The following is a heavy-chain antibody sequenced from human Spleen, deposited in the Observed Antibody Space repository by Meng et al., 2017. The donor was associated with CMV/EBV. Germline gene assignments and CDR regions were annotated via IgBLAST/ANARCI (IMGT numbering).Heavy chain of an antibody. V-gene: IGHV3-48*04. Sequence: GESLKISCAASGFPFSTYSMNWVRQAPGKGLEWVSYISSSGSTIYYADSVKGRFTISRDNAKNSLYLQMSSLRAEDTAVYYCATDSVLHEAFDVWGHGTMVTVSS. CDR3: ATDSVLHEAFDV. J-gene: IGHJ3*01. CDR1: GFPFSTYS. CDR2: ISSSGSTI.